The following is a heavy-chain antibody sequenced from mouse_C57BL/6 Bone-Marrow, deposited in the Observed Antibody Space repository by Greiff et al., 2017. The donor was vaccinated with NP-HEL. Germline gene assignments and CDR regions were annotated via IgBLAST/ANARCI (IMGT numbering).Heavy chain of an antibody. CDR3: ARDADDYDEEGFAY. J-gene: IGHJ3*01. CDR2: SRNKANDYTT. Sequence: EVQGVESGGGLVQSGRSLRLSCATSGFTFSDFYMEWVRQAPGKGLEWIAASRNKANDYTTEYSASVKGRFIVSRDTSQSILYLQMNALRAEDTAIYYCARDADDYDEEGFAYWGQGTLVTVSA. CDR1: GFTFSDFY. V-gene: IGHV7-1*01. D-gene: IGHD2-4*01.